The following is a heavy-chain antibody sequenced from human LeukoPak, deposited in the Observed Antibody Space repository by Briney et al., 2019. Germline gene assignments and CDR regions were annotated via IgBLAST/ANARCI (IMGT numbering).Heavy chain of an antibody. J-gene: IGHJ3*02. V-gene: IGHV3-23*01. CDR3: AKDIELSI. D-gene: IGHD3-16*02. CDR2: IGSVGHST. Sequence: GGSLRLSCAASGFRFSDAAMTWVRQAPGKGLEWVSLIGSVGHSTYYGDSVKGRFTISRDNSKNTLSLQMNSLRVEDAAIYYCAKDIELSILGLGTMVTVSS. CDR1: GFRFSDAA.